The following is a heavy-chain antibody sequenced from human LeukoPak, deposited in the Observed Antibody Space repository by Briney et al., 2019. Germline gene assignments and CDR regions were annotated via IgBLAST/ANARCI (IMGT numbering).Heavy chain of an antibody. CDR3: ARIDYGGNSTRFDY. CDR1: GYTLTELS. D-gene: IGHD4-17*01. V-gene: IGHV1-24*01. J-gene: IGHJ4*02. CDR2: FDPEDGET. Sequence: ASVKVSCKVSGYTLTELSMHWVRQAPGKGLEWMGGFDPEDGETIYAQKFQGRVTMTRDTSISTAYMELSRLRSDDTAVYYCARIDYGGNSTRFDYWGQGTLVTVSS.